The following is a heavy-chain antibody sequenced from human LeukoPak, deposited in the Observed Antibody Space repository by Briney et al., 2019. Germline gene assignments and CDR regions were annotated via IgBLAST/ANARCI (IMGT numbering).Heavy chain of an antibody. J-gene: IGHJ4*02. CDR3: AIIAASGARTADY. Sequence: PSETLSLTCTVSGRSITSDDYYWTWIRQPPGKGLEWIGYLSYTGGTHYSPSLKSRVTISVDTTKSQFSLNLTSVTAADTAVFFCAIIAASGARTADYWGQGTLVTASS. D-gene: IGHD6-13*01. V-gene: IGHV4-30-4*01. CDR2: LSYTGGT. CDR1: GRSITSDDYY.